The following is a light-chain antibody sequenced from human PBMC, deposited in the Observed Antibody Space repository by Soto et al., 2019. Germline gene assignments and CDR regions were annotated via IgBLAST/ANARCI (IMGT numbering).Light chain of an antibody. V-gene: IGLV1-40*01. J-gene: IGLJ3*02. CDR1: SSNIGAGYD. Sequence: QAVVTQPPSVSGAPGQRVTISCTGSSSNIGAGYDVHWYQQLPGTAPKLLIYRNNNRPSGVPDRFSGSKSGTSASLAITGLQAEDEADYYGHSYDSSLSGSVFGGGTKLTVL. CDR2: RNN. CDR3: HSYDSSLSGSV.